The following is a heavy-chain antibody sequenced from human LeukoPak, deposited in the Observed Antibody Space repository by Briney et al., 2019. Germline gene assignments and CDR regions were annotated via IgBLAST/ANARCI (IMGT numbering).Heavy chain of an antibody. Sequence: PSETLSLTCTVSGGSISSGSYYWSWVRQPAGKGLEWIGRIYTSGSTNYNPSLKSRVTISVDTSKNQFSLKLSSMTAADTAVYYCARVDDYYDSSGYHDAFDIWGQGTMVTVSS. CDR2: IYTSGST. V-gene: IGHV4-61*02. CDR3: ARVDDYYDSSGYHDAFDI. J-gene: IGHJ3*02. CDR1: GGSISSGSYY. D-gene: IGHD3-22*01.